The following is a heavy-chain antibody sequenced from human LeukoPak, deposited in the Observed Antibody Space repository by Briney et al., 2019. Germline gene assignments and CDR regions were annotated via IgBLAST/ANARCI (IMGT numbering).Heavy chain of an antibody. CDR3: AKGRTPDY. J-gene: IGHJ4*02. CDR1: GFTFSTYV. V-gene: IGHV3-23*01. Sequence: GGSLRLSCAASGFTFSTYVMTWVRQAPGKGREWVSALSGSGGSTFYADSVKGRFTISRDNSNNTLYLQMNSLRAEDTAVYYCAKGRTPDYWGQGTLVTVSS. CDR2: LSGSGGST.